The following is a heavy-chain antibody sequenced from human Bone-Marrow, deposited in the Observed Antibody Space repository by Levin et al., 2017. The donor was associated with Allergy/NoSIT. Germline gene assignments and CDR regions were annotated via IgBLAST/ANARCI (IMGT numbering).Heavy chain of an antibody. CDR3: ARERNKITMIVVDLRYGMDV. J-gene: IGHJ6*02. CDR1: GFTFSSYG. CDR2: IWYDGSNK. Sequence: LSLTCAASGFTFSSYGMHWVRQAPGKGLEWVAVIWYDGSNKYYADSVKGRFTISRDNSKNTLYLQMNSLRAEDTAVYYCARERNKITMIVVDLRYGMDVWGQGTTVTVSS. V-gene: IGHV3-33*01. D-gene: IGHD3-22*01.